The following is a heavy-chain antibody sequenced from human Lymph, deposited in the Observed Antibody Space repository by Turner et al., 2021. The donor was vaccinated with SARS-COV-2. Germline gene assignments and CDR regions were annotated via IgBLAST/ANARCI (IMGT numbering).Heavy chain of an antibody. CDR2: FDPEDGET. J-gene: IGHJ4*02. Sequence: QVQLVQSGAEVKKPGASVKVSCKVSGYTLTELSIHWVRQAPGKGLEWMGGFDPEDGETIYEQKFQGRVTMTEDTSTDTAYMELSSLRSEDTAVYYCATLKSNWKILTGRYYFDFWGQGTLVTVSS. D-gene: IGHD1-1*01. CDR3: ATLKSNWKILTGRYYFDF. V-gene: IGHV1-24*01. CDR1: GYTLTELS.